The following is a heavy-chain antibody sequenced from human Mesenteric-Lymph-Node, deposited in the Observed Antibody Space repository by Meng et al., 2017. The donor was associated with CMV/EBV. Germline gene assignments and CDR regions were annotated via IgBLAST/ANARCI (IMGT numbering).Heavy chain of an antibody. CDR1: GYTFTAYH. CDR2: INPNSGGT. D-gene: IGHD2-2*02. V-gene: IGHV1-2*02. Sequence: ASVKVSCKASGYTFTAYHVHWVRQAPGQGLEWMGWINPNSGGTNYAQKVQGRVTMTRDTSISTAYMELSRLRSDDTAVYYCARSGPAAIGLPYYYYGMDVWGQGTTVTVSS. J-gene: IGHJ6*02. CDR3: ARSGPAAIGLPYYYYGMDV.